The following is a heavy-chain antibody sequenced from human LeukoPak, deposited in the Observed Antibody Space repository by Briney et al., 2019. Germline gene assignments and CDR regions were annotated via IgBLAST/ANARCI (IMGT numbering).Heavy chain of an antibody. V-gene: IGHV1-3*01. CDR3: ARDSGSGSNDY. CDR1: GYTFTSYA. J-gene: IGHJ4*02. D-gene: IGHD1-26*01. Sequence: ASVKVSCKASGYTFTSYAIHWVRQAPGQRLEWMGRISAGNGNTKYSQNFQGRVTFISNTSATTAFMELSSLRPEDAAVYYCARDSGSGSNDYWGQGTLVTVSS. CDR2: ISAGNGNT.